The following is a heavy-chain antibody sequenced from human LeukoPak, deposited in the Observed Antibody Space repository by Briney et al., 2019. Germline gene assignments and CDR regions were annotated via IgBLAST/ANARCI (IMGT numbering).Heavy chain of an antibody. CDR1: GGSISSYY. CDR3: ARVVASVYYYYGMDV. V-gene: IGHV4-59*01. CDR2: IYYSGST. Sequence: SETLSLTCTVSGGSISSYYWSRIRQPPGKGLEWIGYIYYSGSTNYNPSLKSRVTISVDTSKNQFSLKLSSVTAADTAVYYCARVVASVYYYYGMDVWGQGTTVTVSS. D-gene: IGHD2-15*01. J-gene: IGHJ6*02.